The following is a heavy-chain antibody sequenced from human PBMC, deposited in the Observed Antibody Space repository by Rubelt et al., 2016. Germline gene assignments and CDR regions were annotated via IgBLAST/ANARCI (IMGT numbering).Heavy chain of an antibody. V-gene: IGHV1-3*01. CDR2: IDAGNGDT. CDR3: ARFALPAVTTAYYYYALDV. D-gene: IGHD4-17*01. Sequence: QVQLVQSGAEVKRPGASVKVSCKASGYPFATYAMHWVRQAPGQRLEWMGWIDAGNGDTKYSINLPGSGPFTRDTSASTAYMELSSLRSEDSAVYYCARFALPAVTTAYYYYALDVWGQGTTVTVSS. J-gene: IGHJ6*02. CDR1: GYPFATYA.